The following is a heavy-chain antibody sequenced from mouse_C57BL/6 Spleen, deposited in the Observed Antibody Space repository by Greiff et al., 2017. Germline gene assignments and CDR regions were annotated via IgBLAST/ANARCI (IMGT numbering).Heavy chain of an antibody. D-gene: IGHD3-2*02. J-gene: IGHJ4*01. CDR3: ARASGYAMDY. Sequence: QVQLQQPGAELVMPGASVKLSCKASGYTFTSYWMHWVKQRPGQGLEWIGEIDPSDSYTNYNQKFTGNSTLTVDKSSSTAYMQLSSLTSEDSAVYYCARASGYAMDYWGQGTSVTVSS. CDR2: IDPSDSYT. CDR1: GYTFTSYW. V-gene: IGHV1-69*01.